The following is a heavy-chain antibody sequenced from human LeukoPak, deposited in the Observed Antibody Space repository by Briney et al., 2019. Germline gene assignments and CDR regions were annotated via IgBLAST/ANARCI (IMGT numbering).Heavy chain of an antibody. CDR2: ISSSSSYI. V-gene: IGHV3-21*01. CDR3: VGSFVVVVAATPSWFDP. Sequence: GSLRISCAASGFTFSSYSMNWVRQAPGKGLEWVSSISSSSSYIYYADSVKGRFTISRDNSKNTLYLQMSSLRAEDTAVYYCVGSFVVVVAATPSWFDPWGQGTLVTVSS. D-gene: IGHD2-15*01. CDR1: GFTFSSYS. J-gene: IGHJ5*02.